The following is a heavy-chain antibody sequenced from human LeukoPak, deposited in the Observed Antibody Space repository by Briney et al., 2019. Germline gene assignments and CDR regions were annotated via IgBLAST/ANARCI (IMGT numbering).Heavy chain of an antibody. CDR3: AKDGLGCSGGSCYSDY. CDR2: ISGSGGDK. Sequence: GGSLRLSCAASGFTFSTYAMSWARQAPGKGLEWVSAISGSGGDKYYADSVKGRFTISRDNSKNTLYLRINSLRAEDTAVYYCAKDGLGCSGGSCYSDYWGQGTLVTVSS. CDR1: GFTFSTYA. D-gene: IGHD2-15*01. J-gene: IGHJ4*02. V-gene: IGHV3-23*01.